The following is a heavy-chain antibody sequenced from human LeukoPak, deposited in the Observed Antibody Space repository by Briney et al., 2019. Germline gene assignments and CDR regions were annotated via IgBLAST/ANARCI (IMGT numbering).Heavy chain of an antibody. J-gene: IGHJ4*02. Sequence: SETLSLTCTVSGGSISSYYWSWIRQPPGKGLEWIGYIYYSGSTNYNPSLKSRVTISVDTSKNQFSLKLSSVTAADTAVYYCARETRSNYFPYFDYWGQGTLVTVSS. CDR1: GGSISSYY. V-gene: IGHV4-59*01. D-gene: IGHD4-11*01. CDR3: ARETRSNYFPYFDY. CDR2: IYYSGST.